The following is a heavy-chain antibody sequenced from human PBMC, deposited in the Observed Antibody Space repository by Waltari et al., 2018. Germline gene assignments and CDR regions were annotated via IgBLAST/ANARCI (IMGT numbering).Heavy chain of an antibody. CDR2: TNPTSGGT. Sequence: HVQVVQSGAEVKRPGASLKVSCKASGYTFTGYYMHWVRQAPGQGLEWMGWTNPTSGGTNDAQKLQGRVTRTRGRCSSTAYMELSRLRSDDTAVYYWAGSITGTTGECFDYWGQGTLVTVSS. D-gene: IGHD1-7*01. CDR1: GYTFTGYY. J-gene: IGHJ4*02. V-gene: IGHV1-2*02. CDR3: AGSITGTTGECFDY.